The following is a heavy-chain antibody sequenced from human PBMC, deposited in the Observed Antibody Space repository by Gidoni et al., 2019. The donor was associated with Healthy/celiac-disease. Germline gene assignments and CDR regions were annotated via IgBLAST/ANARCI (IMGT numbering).Heavy chain of an antibody. CDR3: AKVSHDFWSGYNDY. J-gene: IGHJ4*02. CDR1: GFTFSSYA. V-gene: IGHV3-23*01. D-gene: IGHD3-3*01. Sequence: EVQLLESGGGLVQPGGSLRLSCAASGFTFSSYAMSWVRQAPGKGLEWVSAISGSGGSTYYADYVKGRFTISRDNSKNTLYLQMNSLRAEDTAVYYCAKVSHDFWSGYNDYWGQGTLVTVSS. CDR2: ISGSGGST.